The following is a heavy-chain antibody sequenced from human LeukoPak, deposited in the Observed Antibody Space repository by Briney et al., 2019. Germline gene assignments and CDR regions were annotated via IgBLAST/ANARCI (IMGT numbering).Heavy chain of an antibody. Sequence: SETLSLTCTVSGGSISSGGYYWSWIRQHPGKGLEWIGYIYYSGSTYYNPSLKSRVTISVDTSKNQFSLKLSSVTAADTAVYYCARAHSGYSWSLIDYWGQGTLVTVSS. D-gene: IGHD5-12*01. V-gene: IGHV4-31*03. J-gene: IGHJ4*02. CDR2: IYYSGST. CDR1: GGSISSGGYY. CDR3: ARAHSGYSWSLIDY.